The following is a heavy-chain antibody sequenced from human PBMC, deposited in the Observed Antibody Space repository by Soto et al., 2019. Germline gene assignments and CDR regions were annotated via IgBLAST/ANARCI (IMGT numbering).Heavy chain of an antibody. D-gene: IGHD3-22*01. V-gene: IGHV4-4*07. CDR1: GGSVSSHY. CDR3: ARDGSGYDSCLFYLYDAFDI. CDR2: LYTTGST. Sequence: PSATLSLTCTVSGGSVSSHYWSWIRQAAGKGLEWIGRLYTTGSTNYNPSLRSRVTMSVGTSRNQFSLTLTSVTAADSAMYYCARDGSGYDSCLFYLYDAFDIWGQGTMVT. J-gene: IGHJ3*02.